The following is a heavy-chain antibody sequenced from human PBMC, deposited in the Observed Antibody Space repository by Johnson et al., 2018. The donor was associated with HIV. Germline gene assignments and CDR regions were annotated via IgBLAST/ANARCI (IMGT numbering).Heavy chain of an antibody. CDR3: AREKIAAAGNDAFDI. Sequence: VQLVESGGGLIQPGGSLRLSCAASGFTVSGNYMSWVRQAPGKGLEWVSVIYSGDSTYYADSVKGRFTIYRDNSKNTLYLQMNSLRAEDTAVYYCAREKIAAAGNDAFDIWGQGTMVTVSS. V-gene: IGHV3-53*01. J-gene: IGHJ3*02. CDR1: GFTVSGNY. D-gene: IGHD6-13*01. CDR2: IYSGDST.